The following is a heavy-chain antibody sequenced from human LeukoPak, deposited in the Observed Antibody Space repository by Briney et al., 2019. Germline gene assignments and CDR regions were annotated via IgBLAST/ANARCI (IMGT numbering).Heavy chain of an antibody. CDR1: GFTFSSYG. Sequence: PGGSLRLSCAASGFTFSSYGMHWVRQAPGKGLEWVAFIRYDGSNKYYADSVKGRFTISRDNSKNTLYLQMNSLRAEDTAVYYCAKTYYDFWSGLVPEYYFDYWGQGTLVTVSS. CDR2: IRYDGSNK. V-gene: IGHV3-30*02. CDR3: AKTYYDFWSGLVPEYYFDY. J-gene: IGHJ4*02. D-gene: IGHD3-3*01.